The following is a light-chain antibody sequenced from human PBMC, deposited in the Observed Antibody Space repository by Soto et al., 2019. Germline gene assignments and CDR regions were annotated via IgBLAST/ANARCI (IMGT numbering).Light chain of an antibody. Sequence: QSALTQPASVSGSPGQSITISCTGTSSDVGGHKYVSWYQQHPGKAPKLVIYEVSRRPSGVSHRFSGSKSGNTASLTISGLQAEEEADYYCNSYTSSSTWVFGGGTKVTVL. J-gene: IGLJ3*02. CDR2: EVS. CDR1: SSDVGGHKY. CDR3: NSYTSSSTWV. V-gene: IGLV2-14*01.